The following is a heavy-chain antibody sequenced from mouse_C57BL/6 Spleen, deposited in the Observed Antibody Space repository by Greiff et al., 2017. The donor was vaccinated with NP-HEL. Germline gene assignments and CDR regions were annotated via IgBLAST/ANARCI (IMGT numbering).Heavy chain of an antibody. Sequence: VQLQQSGAELVMPGASVKLSCKASGYTFTSYWMHWVKQRPGQGLEWIGEIDPSDSYTNYNQKFKGKSTLTVDKSSSTAYMQLSSLTSEDSAVYYCARDGNYRFAYWGQGTLVTVSA. J-gene: IGHJ3*01. CDR1: GYTFTSYW. V-gene: IGHV1-69*01. CDR2: IDPSDSYT. CDR3: ARDGNYRFAY. D-gene: IGHD2-1*01.